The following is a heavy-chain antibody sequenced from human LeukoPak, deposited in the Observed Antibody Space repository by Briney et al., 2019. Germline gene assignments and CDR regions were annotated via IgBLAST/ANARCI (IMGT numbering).Heavy chain of an antibody. J-gene: IGHJ4*02. CDR1: GGSISSSSYY. CDR3: ARLIRATDYLDN. D-gene: IGHD1-26*01. V-gene: IGHV4-39*01. CDR2: FYYSGST. Sequence: SETLSLTCTVSGGSISSSSYYWGWIRQPPGKGLEWIGSFYYSGSTYYNPSLMSRVTISVDTSKNQFSLKVNSVTAADTAVYYCARLIRATDYLDNWGQGTLVTVSS.